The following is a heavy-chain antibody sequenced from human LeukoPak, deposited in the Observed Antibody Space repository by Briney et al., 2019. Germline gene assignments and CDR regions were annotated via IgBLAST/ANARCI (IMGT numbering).Heavy chain of an antibody. CDR3: ARDGHTYYDGLCYFDY. CDR1: GFTFSSYA. V-gene: IGHV3-23*01. CDR2: ISGSGGNT. D-gene: IGHD3-22*01. Sequence: GRSLRLSCAASGFTFSSYAMNWVRQAPGKGLEWVSSISGSGGNTYYADSVKGRFTISRDNSKSTLYLQMNSLRAEDTAVYYCARDGHTYYDGLCYFDYWGQGTLVTVSS. J-gene: IGHJ4*02.